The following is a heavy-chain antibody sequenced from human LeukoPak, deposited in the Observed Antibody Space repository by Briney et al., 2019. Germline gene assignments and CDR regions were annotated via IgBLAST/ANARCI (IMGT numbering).Heavy chain of an antibody. CDR1: GFTFSNYA. V-gene: IGHV3-23*01. J-gene: IGHJ4*02. Sequence: GGSLTLSCAASGFTFSNYAMSWVRQPPGKGLEWVSTITGSGHTTYYADSVKGRFTISRDNSKNTVSLQMTSLSADDTAIYYCAKVFPDRTALVGSFDYWGQGTLVTVSS. CDR2: ITGSGHTT. CDR3: AKVFPDRTALVGSFDY. D-gene: IGHD1-14*01.